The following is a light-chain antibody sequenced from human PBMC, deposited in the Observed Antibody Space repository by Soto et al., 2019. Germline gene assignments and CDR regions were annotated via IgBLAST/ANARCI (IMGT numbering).Light chain of an antibody. J-gene: IGKJ4*01. CDR3: QEYNGDSGLT. V-gene: IGKV1-5*03. CDR1: QNIRSW. Sequence: DIQMTQSPSTLSASVGDRVTITCRARQNIRSWLAWYQQKPGYAPELLIYSASGLESGVPSRFSGSGSGTEFTLPISSLQPDDFATYYCQEYNGDSGLTFGGGTQVEIK. CDR2: SAS.